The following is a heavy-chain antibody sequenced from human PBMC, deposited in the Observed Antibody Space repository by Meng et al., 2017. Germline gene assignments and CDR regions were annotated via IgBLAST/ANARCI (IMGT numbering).Heavy chain of an antibody. V-gene: IGHV4-59*01. CDR1: GGSISSYY. J-gene: IGHJ4*02. CDR2: IYYSGST. CDR3: ARVAEYYYGPFYY. D-gene: IGHD3-10*01. Sequence: SETLSLTCTVSGGSISSYYWSWIRQPPGKGLEWIGYIYYSGSTNYNPSLKSRVTISVDTSKNQFSLKLSSVTAADTAVYYCARVAEYYYGPFYYWGQGTLVTVSS.